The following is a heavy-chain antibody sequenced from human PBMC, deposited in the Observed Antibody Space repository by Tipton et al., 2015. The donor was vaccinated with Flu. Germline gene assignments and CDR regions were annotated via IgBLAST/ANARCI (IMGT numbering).Heavy chain of an antibody. CDR1: GGSISSYY. J-gene: IGHJ4*02. CDR2: IYYSGST. Sequence: TLSLTCTVSGGSISSYYWSWIRQPPGKGLEWIGYIYYSGSTNYNPSLKSRVTISVDTSKNQFSLKLSSVTAADTAVYYCARVREGVLRFLEWTETPPIFDYWGQGTLVTVSP. V-gene: IGHV4-59*01. D-gene: IGHD3-3*01. CDR3: ARVREGVLRFLEWTETPPIFDY.